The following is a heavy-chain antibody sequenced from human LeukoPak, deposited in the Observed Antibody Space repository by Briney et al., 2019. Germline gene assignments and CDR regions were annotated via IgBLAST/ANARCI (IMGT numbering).Heavy chain of an antibody. CDR3: ARGASGYSYG. D-gene: IGHD5-18*01. CDR2: INSDGTST. V-gene: IGHV3-74*01. Sequence: PGGSLRLSCAVSGFTVSSNYMSWVRQVPGKGLVWVSRINSDGTSTTYADSVKGRFTISRDNAKNTLYLQMNSLRAEDTAVYYCARGASGYSYGWGQGTLVTVSS. J-gene: IGHJ4*02. CDR1: GFTVSSNY.